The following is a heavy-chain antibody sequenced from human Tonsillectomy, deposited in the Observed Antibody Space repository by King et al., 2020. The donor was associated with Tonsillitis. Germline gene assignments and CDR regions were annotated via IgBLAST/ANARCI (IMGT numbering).Heavy chain of an antibody. CDR3: ARGLSMITFGGVVSIDAFDM. J-gene: IGHJ3*02. CDR2: IYYSVST. V-gene: IGHV4-59*01. D-gene: IGHD3-16*01. CDR1: GGAIRSYY. Sequence: QLQESGPGLVKPSETLSLTCTVSGGAIRSYYWSWIRQPPRKGLEWIGYIYYSVSTNYNPSLKSRLTISVDKSNNQFSLKLSTVTSADTAVYYCARGLSMITFGGVVSIDAFDMWGQGTMVTVSS.